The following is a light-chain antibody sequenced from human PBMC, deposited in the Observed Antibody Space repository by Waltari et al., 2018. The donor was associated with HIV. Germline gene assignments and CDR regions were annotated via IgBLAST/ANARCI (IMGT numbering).Light chain of an antibody. Sequence: IVLTQSPGALSFFPGEKATLPCRASQTISSNYLAWYQYKPGQAPRLLIYDASMRATAIPARFSGGGSGTDFTLTINRLEPEDFAVYYCQQYHGSPLTFGGGTTVE. V-gene: IGKV3-20*01. J-gene: IGKJ4*01. CDR1: QTISSNY. CDR3: QQYHGSPLT. CDR2: DAS.